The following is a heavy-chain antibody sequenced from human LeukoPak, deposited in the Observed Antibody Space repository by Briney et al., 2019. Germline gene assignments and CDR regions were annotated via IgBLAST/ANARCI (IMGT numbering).Heavy chain of an antibody. Sequence: SVKVSCKASGYTFTYRYLHWVRQAPGQALEWMGWITPFNGNTNYAQKFQDRVTITRDRSMSTAYMELSSLRSEDTAVYYCATQSGTRDAFDIWGQGTMVTVSS. CDR2: ITPFNGNT. J-gene: IGHJ3*02. CDR1: GYTFTYRY. V-gene: IGHV1-45*02. D-gene: IGHD3-10*01. CDR3: ATQSGTRDAFDI.